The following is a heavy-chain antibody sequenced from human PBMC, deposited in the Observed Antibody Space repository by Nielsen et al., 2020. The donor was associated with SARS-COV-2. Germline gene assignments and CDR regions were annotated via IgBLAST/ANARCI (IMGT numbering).Heavy chain of an antibody. V-gene: IGHV3-30*18. CDR1: GFTFSSYG. CDR3: AKAGYCSSTSCGYYYYGMDV. J-gene: IGHJ6*02. CDR2: ISYDGSNK. D-gene: IGHD2-2*01. Sequence: GESLKIFCAASGFTFSSYGMHWVRQAPGKGLEWVAVISYDGSNKYYADSVKGRFTISRDNSKNTLYLQMNSLRAEDTAVYYCAKAGYCSSTSCGYYYYGMDVWGQGTTVTVSS.